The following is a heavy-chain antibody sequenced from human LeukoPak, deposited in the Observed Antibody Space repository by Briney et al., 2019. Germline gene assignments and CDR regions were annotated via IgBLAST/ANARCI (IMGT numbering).Heavy chain of an antibody. CDR2: MSASGGST. Sequence: PGGSLRLSCAASGFTFCSYGMSWVRQAPGKGLEWVSYMSASGGSTYYADSVKGRFTISRNNSKNTLYLQTNSLRVEDTAIYYCVYRGDSSGSYLWWGQGTLVTVSS. V-gene: IGHV3-23*01. CDR1: GFTFCSYG. J-gene: IGHJ4*02. CDR3: VYRGDSSGSYLW. D-gene: IGHD3-22*01.